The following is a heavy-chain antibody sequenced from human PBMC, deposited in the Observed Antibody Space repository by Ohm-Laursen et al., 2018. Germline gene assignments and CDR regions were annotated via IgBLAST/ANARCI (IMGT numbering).Heavy chain of an antibody. CDR1: GFTFSSYW. D-gene: IGHD6-13*01. V-gene: IGHV3-74*01. Sequence: SLRLSCTASGFTFSSYWMHWVRQAPGKGLVWVSRINSDGSSTSYADSVKGRFTISRDNAKNTLYLQMNSLRAEDTAVYYCARDKAAAGLYYGMDVWGQGTTVTVSS. J-gene: IGHJ6*02. CDR2: INSDGSST. CDR3: ARDKAAAGLYYGMDV.